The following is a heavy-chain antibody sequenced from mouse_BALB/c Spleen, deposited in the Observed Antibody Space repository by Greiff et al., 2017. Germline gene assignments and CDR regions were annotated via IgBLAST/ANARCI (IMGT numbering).Heavy chain of an antibody. CDR3: TRMTVVARVFDY. CDR2: INPSNGGT. Sequence: VQLQQSGAELVKPGASVKLSCKASGYTFTSYYMYWVKQRPGQGLEWIGEINPSNGGTNFNEKFKSKATLTVDKSSSTAYMQLSSLTSEDSAVYYCTRMTVVARVFDYWGQGTTLTVSA. J-gene: IGHJ2*01. CDR1: GYTFTSYY. V-gene: IGHV1S81*02. D-gene: IGHD1-1*01.